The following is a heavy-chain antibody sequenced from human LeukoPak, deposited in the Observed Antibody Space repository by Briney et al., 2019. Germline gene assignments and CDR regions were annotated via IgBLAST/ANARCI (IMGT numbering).Heavy chain of an antibody. CDR2: IWYDGSKQ. D-gene: IGHD3/OR15-3a*01. Sequence: GGSLRLSCATSGFIFSNYGFHWVRQAPGKGLEWVAVIWYDGSKQYCTDSVKGRFTISRDRSRNTLHLQMNSLRVEDTAVYYCARDGFLAWGGIDLWGPGTLVTVSS. J-gene: IGHJ5*02. V-gene: IGHV3-33*01. CDR1: GFIFSNYG. CDR3: ARDGFLAWGGIDL.